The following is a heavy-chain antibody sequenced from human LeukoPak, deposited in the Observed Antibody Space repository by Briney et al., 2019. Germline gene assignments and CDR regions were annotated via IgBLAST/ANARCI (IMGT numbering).Heavy chain of an antibody. V-gene: IGHV3-66*01. D-gene: IGHD5-18*01. J-gene: IGHJ3*02. Sequence: GGSLRLSCAASGFTVSSNYMSWVRQAPGKGLEWVSVIYSGGSTYYADSVKGRFTISRDNSKNTLYLQMNSLRAEDTAVYYCAGDYIPPSGYSYAFWGGNDAFDIWGQGTMVTVSS. CDR3: AGDYIPPSGYSYAFWGGNDAFDI. CDR1: GFTVSSNY. CDR2: IYSGGST.